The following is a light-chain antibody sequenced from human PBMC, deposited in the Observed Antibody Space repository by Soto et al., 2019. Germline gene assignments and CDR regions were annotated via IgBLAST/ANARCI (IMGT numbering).Light chain of an antibody. V-gene: IGKV3-20*01. CDR2: GAS. J-gene: IGKJ4*01. CDR1: QSVAKNY. Sequence: EIVLTQSPGTLSLSPGERASLSCRASQSVAKNYLAWYQQKPGQALRLLISGASSRATGIPDRFSGSGSGTDFTLTVSRLEAEDFAVDFCQQYASSPLTFGGGTRVEIK. CDR3: QQYASSPLT.